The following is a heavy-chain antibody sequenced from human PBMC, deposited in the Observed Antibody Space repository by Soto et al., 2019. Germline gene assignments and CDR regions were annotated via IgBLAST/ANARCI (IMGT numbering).Heavy chain of an antibody. CDR2: IDPSDSYT. D-gene: IGHD1-26*01. CDR3: GRDFGSGHADV. CDR1: GHIFSNYW. Sequence: GASLKISCKGSGHIFSNYWITWVRQMPGRGLEWVGRIDPSDSYTTYNPSLKGHVILSVDKSMNTAYVQWTSLRASDTAMYFCGRDFGSGHADVWGQGTLVTVSS. J-gene: IGHJ1*01. V-gene: IGHV5-10-1*01.